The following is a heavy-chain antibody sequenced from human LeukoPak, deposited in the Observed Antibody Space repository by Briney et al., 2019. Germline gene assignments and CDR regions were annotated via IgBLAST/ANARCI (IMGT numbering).Heavy chain of an antibody. CDR2: IYYSGST. CDR1: GGSISSSSYY. V-gene: IGHV4-39*07. J-gene: IGHJ4*02. D-gene: IGHD6-13*01. CDR3: ARVSGAAAGH. Sequence: PSETLSLTCTVSGGSISSSSYYWGWIRQPPGKGLEWIGSIYYSGSTYYNPSLKSRVTISVDTSKNQFSLKLSSVTAADTAVYYCARVSGAAAGHWGQGTLVTVSS.